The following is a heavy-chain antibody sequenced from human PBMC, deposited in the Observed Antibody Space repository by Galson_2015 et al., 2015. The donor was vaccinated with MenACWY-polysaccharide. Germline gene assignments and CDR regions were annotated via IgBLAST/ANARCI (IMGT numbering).Heavy chain of an antibody. D-gene: IGHD2-2*01. J-gene: IGHJ4*02. CDR2: SLDSGRGT. CDR3: VKGLGYCPRASCYEDY. CDR1: GFTFGNHP. V-gene: IGHV3-23*01. Sequence: SLRLSCAGSGFTFGNHPMNWVRQVPGKGLEWVSVSLDSGRGTYYADSVKGRFSISRDISKNTLYLQMNSLRVDDTAIYYCVKGLGYCPRASCYEDYWGQGTLVTVSS.